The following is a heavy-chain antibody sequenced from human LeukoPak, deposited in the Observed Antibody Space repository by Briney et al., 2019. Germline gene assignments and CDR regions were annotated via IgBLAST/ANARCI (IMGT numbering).Heavy chain of an antibody. CDR1: GYTFTGYY. CDR3: ASSFRTGGGWYDY. V-gene: IGHV1-2*02. J-gene: IGHJ4*02. Sequence: ASVKVSCKASGYTFTGYYVHWVRQAPGQGLEWMGWINPNSGGTNYAQKFQGRVTMTRDTSISTAYMELSRLRSDDTAVYYCASSFRTGGGWYDYWGQGTLVTVSS. CDR2: INPNSGGT. D-gene: IGHD2-8*02.